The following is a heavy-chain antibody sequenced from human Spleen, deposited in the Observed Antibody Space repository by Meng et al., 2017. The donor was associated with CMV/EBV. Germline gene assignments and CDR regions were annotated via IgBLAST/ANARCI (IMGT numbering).Heavy chain of an antibody. J-gene: IGHJ5*02. Sequence: GESLKISCAASGFTSSSYAMHWVRQAPGKGLEWVEVISYDGSNKYYADSVKGRFTISRDNSKNTLYLQMNSLSAEGTAVYYCVRGMAQVVPAAPLFDPWGQGTLVTVSS. CDR1: GFTSSSYA. V-gene: IGHV3-30-3*01. CDR3: VRGMAQVVPAAPLFDP. CDR2: ISYDGSNK. D-gene: IGHD2-2*01.